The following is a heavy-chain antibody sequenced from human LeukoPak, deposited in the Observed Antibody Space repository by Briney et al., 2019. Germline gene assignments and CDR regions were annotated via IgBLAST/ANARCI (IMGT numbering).Heavy chain of an antibody. Sequence: GASVKVSCKASGYTFPSYYKHWVRQAPGQGLEWMGTINPSGGSTTYAQKFQGRVTMTRDTSTSTVYMELIKLTSEDTAVYYCAREIGGHVFDIWGQGTMVTVSS. CDR3: AREIGGHVFDI. V-gene: IGHV1-46*01. J-gene: IGHJ3*02. CDR1: GYTFPSYY. CDR2: INPSGGST. D-gene: IGHD4-23*01.